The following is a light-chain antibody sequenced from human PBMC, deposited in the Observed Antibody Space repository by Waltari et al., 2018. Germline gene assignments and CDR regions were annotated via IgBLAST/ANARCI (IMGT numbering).Light chain of an antibody. CDR2: INT. V-gene: IGLV1-44*01. J-gene: IGLJ1*01. CDR3: AAWDDSRGYV. Sequence: QSVLTQPPSASGTPGQRVTIPCSGSSSNIGRNTVSWYQQLPDTAPKLLIYINTQRPSGVPDRFSGSKSGTSASLAISGLQSEDEADYYCAAWDDSRGYVFGTGTKVTVL. CDR1: SSNIGRNT.